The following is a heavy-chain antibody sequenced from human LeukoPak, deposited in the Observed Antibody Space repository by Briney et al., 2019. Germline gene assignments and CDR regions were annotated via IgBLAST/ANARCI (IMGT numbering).Heavy chain of an antibody. V-gene: IGHV4-59*01. CDR3: ARTGRGAVAGRFDY. CDR2: IYWSGRT. D-gene: IGHD6-19*01. Sequence: SETLSLTCTVSGGSIRSYYWSWIRQPPGKGLEWIGYIYWSGRTHYNPSLKSRVTISVDTSKNQFSLKLSSVTAADTAVYYCARTGRGAVAGRFDYWGQGTLVTVSS. J-gene: IGHJ4*02. CDR1: GGSIRSYY.